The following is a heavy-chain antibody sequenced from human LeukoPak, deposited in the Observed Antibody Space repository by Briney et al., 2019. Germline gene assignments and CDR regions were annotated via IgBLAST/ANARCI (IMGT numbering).Heavy chain of an antibody. CDR2: INHSGST. D-gene: IGHD3-22*01. V-gene: IGHV4-34*01. Sequence: PSETLSLTCAVYGGSFSGYYWSWIRQPPGKGLEWIGEINHSGSTNYNPSLKSRVTISVDTSKNQFSLKLSPVTAADTAVYYCARGKGRTYYYDSSGYYYDYWGQGTLVTVSS. J-gene: IGHJ4*02. CDR1: GGSFSGYY. CDR3: ARGKGRTYYYDSSGYYYDY.